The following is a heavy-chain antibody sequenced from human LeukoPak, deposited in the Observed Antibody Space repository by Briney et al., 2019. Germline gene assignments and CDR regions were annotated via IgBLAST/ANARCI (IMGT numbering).Heavy chain of an antibody. Sequence: GRSLRLSCAASGFTFDDYAMHWVRQAPGKGLEWVSGISWNSGSIGYADSVKGRFTISRDNAKNTLYLQMNSLRAEDTAVYYCARDRDYGGVDYWGQGTLVTASS. V-gene: IGHV3-9*01. J-gene: IGHJ4*02. D-gene: IGHD4-23*01. CDR3: ARDRDYGGVDY. CDR2: ISWNSGSI. CDR1: GFTFDDYA.